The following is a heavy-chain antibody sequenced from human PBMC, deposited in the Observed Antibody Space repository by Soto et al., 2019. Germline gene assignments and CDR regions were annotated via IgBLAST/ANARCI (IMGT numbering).Heavy chain of an antibody. D-gene: IGHD3-16*01. Sequence: LSLTFAVYSGSFSFYYWSLIRQPPGKGLEWIGEIYHGLSIVYNPSLKSRVTISGDSSKNQFSLKLSSVTAADTAVYYCARHGGYYFDYWGQGTLVTVSS. CDR2: IYHGLSI. CDR1: SGSFSFYY. J-gene: IGHJ4*02. CDR3: ARHGGYYFDY. V-gene: IGHV4-34*01.